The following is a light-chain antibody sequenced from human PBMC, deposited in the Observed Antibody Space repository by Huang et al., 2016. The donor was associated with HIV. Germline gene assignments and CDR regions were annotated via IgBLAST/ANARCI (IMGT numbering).Light chain of an antibody. J-gene: IGKJ5*01. CDR1: QSLIYSDGNTY. V-gene: IGKV2-30*01. CDR2: KIS. CDR3: MQGTHWPPIT. Sequence: DVVLTQSPLSLSVTLGQPASISCWSSQSLIYSDGNTYLSWFQQRPGQSPRRLIYKISNRDSGVPDRVSGSGSGSDFTLKISKVEAEDVAVYYCMQGTHWPPITFGQGTRLEI.